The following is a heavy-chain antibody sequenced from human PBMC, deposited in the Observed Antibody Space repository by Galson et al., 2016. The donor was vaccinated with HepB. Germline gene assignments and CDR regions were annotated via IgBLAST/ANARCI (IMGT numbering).Heavy chain of an antibody. J-gene: IGHJ4*02. Sequence: SLRLSCAASGFTFDDYAMHWVRQVSGRGLEWVSGVTWNSENIGYADSVKGRFTISRDNAKNSLYLQMNSLRDEDTAVYHCARAGSSWYFDYWGQGTLVTVSS. CDR3: ARAGSSWYFDY. CDR1: GFTFDDYA. CDR2: VTWNSENI. V-gene: IGHV3-9*01. D-gene: IGHD6-13*01.